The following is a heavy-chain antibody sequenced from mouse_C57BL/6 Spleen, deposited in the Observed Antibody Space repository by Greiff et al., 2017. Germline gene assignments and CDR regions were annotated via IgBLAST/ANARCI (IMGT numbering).Heavy chain of an antibody. Sequence: VQLQQSGPELVKPGASVKISCKASGYAFSSSWMNWVKQRPGKGLEWIGRIYPGDGDTNYNGKFKGKATLTADKSSSTAYMQLSSLTSEDSAVYFCARSRGITTLVPYFDVWGTGTTVTVSS. D-gene: IGHD1-1*01. CDR2: IYPGDGDT. J-gene: IGHJ1*03. CDR3: ARSRGITTLVPYFDV. CDR1: GYAFSSSW. V-gene: IGHV1-82*01.